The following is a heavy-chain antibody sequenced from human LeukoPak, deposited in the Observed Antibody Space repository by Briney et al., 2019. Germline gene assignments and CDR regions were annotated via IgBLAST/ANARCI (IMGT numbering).Heavy chain of an antibody. CDR2: IIPIFGTA. CDR3: ARVYCSGGSCYSDY. V-gene: IGHV1-69*05. D-gene: IGHD2-15*01. Sequence: ASVKVSCKASGGTFSSYAISWVRQAPGQGLEWMGRIIPIFGTANYAQKFQGRVTITTDESTSTAYMELSRLRSDDTAVYYCARVYCSGGSCYSDYWGQGTLVTVSS. J-gene: IGHJ4*02. CDR1: GGTFSSYA.